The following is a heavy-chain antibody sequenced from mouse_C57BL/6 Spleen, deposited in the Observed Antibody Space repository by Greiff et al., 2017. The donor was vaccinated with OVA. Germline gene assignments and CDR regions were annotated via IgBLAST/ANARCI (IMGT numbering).Heavy chain of an antibody. V-gene: IGHV5-17*01. Sequence: EVQRVESGGGLVKPGGSLKLSCAASGFTFSDYGMHWVRQAPEKGLEWVAYISSGSSTIYYADTVKGRFTISRDNAKNTLFLQMTSLRSEDTAMYYCARGLSYYFDYWGQGTTLTVSS. CDR1: GFTFSDYG. CDR2: ISSGSSTI. J-gene: IGHJ2*01. CDR3: ARGLSYYFDY. D-gene: IGHD2-2*01.